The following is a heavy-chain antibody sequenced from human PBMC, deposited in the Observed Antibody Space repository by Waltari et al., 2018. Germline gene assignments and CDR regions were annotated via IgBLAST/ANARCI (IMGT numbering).Heavy chain of an antibody. J-gene: IGHJ4*02. D-gene: IGHD1-1*01. Sequence: EVQLLESGGGLVQPGGSLRLSCAASGFTFSNYPVSWVRQAPGKGRECVSAIGGSGVTTYFADSVKGRFTISRDNSKDTLYLQMNSLRAEDTAVYYCAKLPTATSFLDYWGQGTLVTVSS. CDR1: GFTFSNYP. CDR3: AKLPTATSFLDY. CDR2: IGGSGVTT. V-gene: IGHV3-23*01.